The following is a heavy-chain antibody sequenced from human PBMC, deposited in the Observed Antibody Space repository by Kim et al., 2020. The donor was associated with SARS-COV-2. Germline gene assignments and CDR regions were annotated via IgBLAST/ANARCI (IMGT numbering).Heavy chain of an antibody. D-gene: IGHD6-13*01. CDR3: AKVVSSSWYAWFDP. V-gene: IGHV1-24*01. CDR1: GYTLTELS. J-gene: IGHJ5*02. CDR2: FDPEDGET. Sequence: ASVKVSCKVSGYTLTELSMHWVRQAPGKGLEWMGGFDPEDGETIYAQKFQGRVTMTEDTSTDTAYMELSSLRSEDTAVYYCAKVVSSSWYAWFDPWGQGTLVTVSS.